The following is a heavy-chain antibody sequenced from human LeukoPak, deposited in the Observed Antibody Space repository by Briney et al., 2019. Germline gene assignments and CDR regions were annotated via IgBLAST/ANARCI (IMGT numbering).Heavy chain of an antibody. V-gene: IGHV4-59*02. CDR1: GGSVNYYF. CDR3: ARLAPWYYYDSSVSRGYFDY. D-gene: IGHD3-22*01. J-gene: IGHJ4*02. CDR2: IHSSGRT. Sequence: SETLSLTCTVSGGSVNYYFWSWIRQPPGKGLEWIGYIHSSGRTNYNPSPKSRVTISVDTSKNQFSLKLSSVTAADTAVYYCARLAPWYYYDSSVSRGYFDYWGQGTLVTVSS.